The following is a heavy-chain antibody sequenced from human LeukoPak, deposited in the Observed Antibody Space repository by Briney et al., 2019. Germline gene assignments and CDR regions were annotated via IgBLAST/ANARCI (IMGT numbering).Heavy chain of an antibody. CDR2: ISYDGSNK. CDR3: AGGSYPDY. Sequence: PGGYLRLSCAASGFTFSSYGMHWVRQAPGKGLEWVAVISYDGSNKYYADSVKGRFTISRDNSKNTLYLQMNSLRAEDTAVYYCAGGSYPDYWGQGTLVTVSS. D-gene: IGHD1-26*01. V-gene: IGHV3-30*03. CDR1: GFTFSSYG. J-gene: IGHJ4*02.